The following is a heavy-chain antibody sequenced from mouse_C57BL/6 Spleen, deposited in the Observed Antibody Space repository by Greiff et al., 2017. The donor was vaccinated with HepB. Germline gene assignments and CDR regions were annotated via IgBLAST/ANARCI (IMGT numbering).Heavy chain of an antibody. CDR2: IRNKANNHAT. CDR1: GFTFSDAW. CDR3: TRSPPHLLLRENYAMDY. D-gene: IGHD1-1*01. V-gene: IGHV6-6*01. J-gene: IGHJ4*01. Sequence: EVKLMESGGGLVQPGGSMKLSCAASGFTFSDAWMDWVRQSPEKGLEWVAEIRNKANNHATYYAESVKGRFTISRDDSKSSVYLQMNSLRAEDTGIYYCTRSPPHLLLRENYAMDYWGQGTSVTVSS.